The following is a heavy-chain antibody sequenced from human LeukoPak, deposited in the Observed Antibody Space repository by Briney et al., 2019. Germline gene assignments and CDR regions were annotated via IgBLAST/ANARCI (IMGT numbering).Heavy chain of an antibody. J-gene: IGHJ4*02. CDR1: GFSFGNYW. CDR3: ARGGVRRGYYDY. Sequence: GGSLRLSCAASGFSFGNYWMKWVRQDPVKGLEWVANINEDGSEKYYVDSVRGRFTISKDNAKNSLYLQMNSLRTEDTAVYYCARGGVRRGYYDYWGQGTLVTVSS. CDR2: INEDGSEK. V-gene: IGHV3-7*01. D-gene: IGHD1-14*01.